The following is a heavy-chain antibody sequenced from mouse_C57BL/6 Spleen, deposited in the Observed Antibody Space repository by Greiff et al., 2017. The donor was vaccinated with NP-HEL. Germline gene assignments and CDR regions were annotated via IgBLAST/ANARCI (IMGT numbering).Heavy chain of an antibody. CDR3: ARESNSVRDY. CDR1: GYSITSGYY. D-gene: IGHD2-5*01. Sequence: EVQLVESGPGLVKPSQSLSLTCSVTGYSITSGYYWNWIRQFPGNKLEWMGYISYDGSNNYNPSLKNRISITRDTSKNQFFLKLNSVTTEDTATYYCARESNSVRDYWGQGTSVTVSS. CDR2: ISYDGSN. J-gene: IGHJ4*01. V-gene: IGHV3-6*01.